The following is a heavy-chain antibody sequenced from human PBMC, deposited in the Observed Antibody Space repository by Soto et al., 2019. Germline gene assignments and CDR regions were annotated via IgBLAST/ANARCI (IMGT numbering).Heavy chain of an antibody. V-gene: IGHV5-10-1*01. CDR3: ARHEDYGDYFDY. CDR2: IDPSDSYT. J-gene: IGHJ4*02. Sequence: GESLKISCKGSGYSFTSYWITWVRQMPGKGLEWMGRIDPSDSYTNYSPSFQGHVTISADKSISTAYLQWSSLKASDTAMYYCARHEDYGDYFDYWGQGTLVTVSS. D-gene: IGHD4-17*01. CDR1: GYSFTSYW.